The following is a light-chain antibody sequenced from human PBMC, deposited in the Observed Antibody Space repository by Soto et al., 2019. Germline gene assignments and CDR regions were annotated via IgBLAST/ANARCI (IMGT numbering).Light chain of an antibody. CDR1: SSNIGSNS. CDR2: NNN. Sequence: QSVLTQPPSVSGAPGQRVTISCSGSSSNIGSNSVHWYRQLPGTAPKLLFYNNNRRPSGDPHRFSGSKSGNSASLAISGLQSEDEADFFCAAWDDSLNAYVFGTGTKVTVL. V-gene: IGLV1-44*01. CDR3: AAWDDSLNAYV. J-gene: IGLJ1*01.